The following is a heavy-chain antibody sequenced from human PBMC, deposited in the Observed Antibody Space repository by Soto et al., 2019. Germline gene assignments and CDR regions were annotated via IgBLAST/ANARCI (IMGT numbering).Heavy chain of an antibody. Sequence: EVQLVESGGDLVQPGGSLRLSCAASGFTFSTYWMQWVRQVPGEGLVWVSSISGSGDITVYADSVKGRFTISRDNAKNTLYLQMDGLRVEDTAIYYCSREYYSSGTHWGQGTLVTVST. CDR1: GFTFSTYW. J-gene: IGHJ1*01. CDR2: ISGSGDIT. D-gene: IGHD3-10*01. V-gene: IGHV3-74*01. CDR3: SREYYSSGTH.